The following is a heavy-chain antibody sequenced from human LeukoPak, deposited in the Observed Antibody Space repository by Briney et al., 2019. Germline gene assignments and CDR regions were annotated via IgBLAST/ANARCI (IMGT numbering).Heavy chain of an antibody. CDR2: ISGSGGST. Sequence: PGGSLRLSCAASGFTFSSYAMSWVRQAPGKGLEWVSAISGSGGSTYYADSVKGRFTISRDNSKNTLYLQMNSLRAEDTAVYYCAKGSHYYDSSGYLDYFDYWGQGTLVTVSS. V-gene: IGHV3-23*01. D-gene: IGHD3-22*01. CDR1: GFTFSSYA. CDR3: AKGSHYYDSSGYLDYFDY. J-gene: IGHJ4*02.